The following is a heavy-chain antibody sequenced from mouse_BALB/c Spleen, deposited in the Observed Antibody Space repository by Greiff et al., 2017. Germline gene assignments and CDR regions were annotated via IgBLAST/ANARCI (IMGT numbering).Heavy chain of an antibody. CDR2: IDPANGNT. J-gene: IGHJ3*01. CDR3: ARHRNRNSFAY. Sequence: EVQLQQSGAELVKPGASVKLSCTASGFNIKDTYMHWVKQRPEQGLEWIGRIDPANGNTKYDPKFQGKATITADTSSNTAYLQLSSLTSEDTAVYYWARHRNRNSFAYWGQGTLVTVSA. V-gene: IGHV14-3*02. CDR1: GFNIKDTY. D-gene: IGHD2-1*01.